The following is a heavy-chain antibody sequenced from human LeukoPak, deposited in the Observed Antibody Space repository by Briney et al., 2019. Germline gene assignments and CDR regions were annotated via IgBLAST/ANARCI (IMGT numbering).Heavy chain of an antibody. CDR1: GFTLDGYA. J-gene: IGHJ4*02. CDR2: ISADAGRK. Sequence: GGSLRLSCAASGFTLDGYAMHWVRQTPGTSLEWVTLISADAGRKYYADSVKGRFTISRDNSKNSLFLQMNSLRTEDTALYYCAKGQDSSGYRSLDYWGQGTLLTVSS. CDR3: AKGQDSSGYRSLDY. V-gene: IGHV3-43*02. D-gene: IGHD3-22*01.